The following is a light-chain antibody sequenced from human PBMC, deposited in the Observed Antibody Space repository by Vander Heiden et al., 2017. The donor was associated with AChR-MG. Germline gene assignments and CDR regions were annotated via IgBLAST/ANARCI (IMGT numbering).Light chain of an antibody. CDR1: QSLDIY. Sequence: EIVLTQTPDTVSLSPGDSATLSCRANQSLDIYLAWYQQKPGQAPRLLIHDTSNRATGTPARFSGSGSGTDFTLTISSLEPEDFAVYYCQQRRDWPITFGGGTKVEIK. CDR3: QQRRDWPIT. V-gene: IGKV3-11*01. CDR2: DTS. J-gene: IGKJ4*01.